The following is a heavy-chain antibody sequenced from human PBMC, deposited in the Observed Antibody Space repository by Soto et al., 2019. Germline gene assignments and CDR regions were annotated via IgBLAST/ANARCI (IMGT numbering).Heavy chain of an antibody. Sequence: PSETLSLTCTVSGASISSGRHYWAWIRLPPGKGLEWIGSIFYSWSTYYNPSLKSRVTISLGTSKNQFSLKLSSVTAADTAVYYCARVPYVDKRENYCDYMDVRGKGTTVTVSS. V-gene: IGHV4-39*01. CDR1: GASISSGRHY. CDR3: ARVPYVDKRENYCDYMDV. CDR2: IFYSWST. J-gene: IGHJ6*03. D-gene: IGHD3-16*01.